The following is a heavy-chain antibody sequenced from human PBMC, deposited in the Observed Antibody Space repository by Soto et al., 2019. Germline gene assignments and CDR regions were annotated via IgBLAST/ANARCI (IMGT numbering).Heavy chain of an antibody. Sequence: GGCLRLACAASGFTVSSYTMNWVRQPPGKGLEWVSSISSSGSYIHYADSVKGRFTISRDNAKNSLFLQMDSPRAEDTAVYYCARDVETSMDGLNYFAPWGQGTLVPVS. J-gene: IGHJ5*02. CDR1: GFTVSSYT. V-gene: IGHV3-21*01. D-gene: IGHD5-18*01. CDR2: ISSSGSYI. CDR3: ARDVETSMDGLNYFAP.